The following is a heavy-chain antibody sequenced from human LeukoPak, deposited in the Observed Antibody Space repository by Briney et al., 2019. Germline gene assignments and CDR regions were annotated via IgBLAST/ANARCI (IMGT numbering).Heavy chain of an antibody. CDR2: IIPILGIA. V-gene: IGHV1-69*04. Sequence: SVKVSCKASGGTFISYAISWVRQAPGQGLEWMGRIIPILGIANYAQKFQGRVTITADKSTSTAYMELSSLRSEDTAVYYCARVIVGATNDGHWGQGTLVTVSS. D-gene: IGHD1-26*01. CDR1: GGTFISYA. CDR3: ARVIVGATNDGH. J-gene: IGHJ4*02.